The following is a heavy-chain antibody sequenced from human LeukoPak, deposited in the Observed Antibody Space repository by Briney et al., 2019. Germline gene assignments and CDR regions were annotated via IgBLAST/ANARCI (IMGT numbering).Heavy chain of an antibody. V-gene: IGHV3-72*01. CDR1: GFTFSDHY. Sequence: GGSLRLSCAASGFTFSDHYMDWVRQAPGKGLEWVGRTRNKANSYTTEYAASVKGRFTISRDDSKNSLYLQMNRLKTEDTAVYYCAREYVGALDYWGQGTLVTVSS. J-gene: IGHJ4*02. CDR3: AREYVGALDY. CDR2: TRNKANSYTT. D-gene: IGHD1-26*01.